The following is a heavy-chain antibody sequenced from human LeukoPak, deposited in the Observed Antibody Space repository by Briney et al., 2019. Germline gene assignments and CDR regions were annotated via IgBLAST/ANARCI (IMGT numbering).Heavy chain of an antibody. CDR3: ARDGGSYSVYYYYEMDV. CDR1: GFIFSNSA. V-gene: IGHV3-30*14. CDR2: IAYDESNK. J-gene: IGHJ6*02. Sequence: GGSLRLSCAASGFIFSNSAMHWVRQAPGKGLEWVAVIAYDESNKYYADSVKGRFTISRDNARNTLYLHMNSLRAEDTAVYYCARDGGSYSVYYYYEMDVWGQGTTVTVSS. D-gene: IGHD1-26*01.